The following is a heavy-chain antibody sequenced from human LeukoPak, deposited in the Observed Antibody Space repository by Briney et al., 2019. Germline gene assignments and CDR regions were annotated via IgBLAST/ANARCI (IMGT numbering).Heavy chain of an antibody. V-gene: IGHV3-21*01. CDR3: ATYMRSDY. Sequence: GGSLRLSCAASGFTFSSYSMNWVRQAPGRGLEWVSSISSSSSYIYYADSVKGRFTISRDNAKNSLYLQMDSRRAEDAAVYYCATYMRSDYWGQGTLVTVSS. J-gene: IGHJ4*02. D-gene: IGHD1-14*01. CDR2: ISSSSSYI. CDR1: GFTFSSYS.